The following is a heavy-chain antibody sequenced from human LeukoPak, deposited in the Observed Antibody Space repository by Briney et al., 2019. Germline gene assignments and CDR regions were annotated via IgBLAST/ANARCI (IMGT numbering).Heavy chain of an antibody. Sequence: GGSLRLSCAASGFTFSGSAMHWVRQASGKGLEWVGRIRSKANSYATAYAASVKGRFTISRDDSKNTAYLQMNGLKTEDTAVYYCTCWGAVAGMWYWGQGTLVTVSS. CDR3: TCWGAVAGMWY. CDR2: IRSKANSYAT. V-gene: IGHV3-73*01. D-gene: IGHD6-19*01. CDR1: GFTFSGSA. J-gene: IGHJ4*02.